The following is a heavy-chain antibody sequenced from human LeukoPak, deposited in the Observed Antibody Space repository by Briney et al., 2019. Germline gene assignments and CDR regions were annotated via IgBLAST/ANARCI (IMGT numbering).Heavy chain of an antibody. CDR3: TRPKGSYYYDSRGYEDYYYYMDV. D-gene: IGHD3-22*01. J-gene: IGHJ6*03. CDR2: IRSKANSYAT. Sequence: GGSLRLSCAAAGFTFSGSAMHWVRQASGKGLEWVGRIRSKANSYATAYAASGKGRFTISRDDSKNTAYLQMNSLNPEATAVYYCTRPKGSYYYDSRGYEDYYYYMDVWGKGTTVTVSS. CDR1: GFTFSGSA. V-gene: IGHV3-73*01.